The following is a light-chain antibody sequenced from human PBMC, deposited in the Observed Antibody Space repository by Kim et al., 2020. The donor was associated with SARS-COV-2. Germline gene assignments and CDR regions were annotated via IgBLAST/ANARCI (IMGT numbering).Light chain of an antibody. J-gene: IGLJ2*01. CDR3: ASWQDTLNVQVL. CDR2: NND. V-gene: IGLV1-44*01. Sequence: QRVTISCSGGSANIGSNTVNWYQHLPGTAPKLLIYNNDQRPSGVPDRFSGSKSGTSASLAISGLQSEDEGDYFCASWQDTLNVQVLFGGGTQLTVL. CDR1: SANIGSNT.